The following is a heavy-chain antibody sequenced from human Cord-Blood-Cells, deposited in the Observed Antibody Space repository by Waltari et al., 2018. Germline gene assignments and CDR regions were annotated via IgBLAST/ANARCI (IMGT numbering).Heavy chain of an antibody. J-gene: IGHJ3*02. CDR1: GYTFTGYY. CDR2: INHNRGGT. Sequence: QVQLVQSGAEVKKPGASVKVSRKASGYTFTGYYMHWVRQAPGQGLEWMGWINHNRGGTNDAQKLQGRVTMTGDASISTGYMELSRRRSDDRAVYWWARDLGGTTAFDIWGQGAMVTVSS. D-gene: IGHD1-7*01. CDR3: ARDLGGTTAFDI. V-gene: IGHV1-2*02.